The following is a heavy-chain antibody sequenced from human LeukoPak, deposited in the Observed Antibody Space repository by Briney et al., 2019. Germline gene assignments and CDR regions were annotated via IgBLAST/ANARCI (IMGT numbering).Heavy chain of an antibody. D-gene: IGHD2-15*01. V-gene: IGHV1-2*05. CDR3: ATVYCSGGSCYERFDY. J-gene: IGHJ4*02. CDR2: INPNSGGT. CDR1: GYTFTGYY. Sequence: ASVKVSCKASGYTFTGYYMHWVRQAPGQGLEWMGRINPNSGGTNYAQKFQGRVTMTRDTSISTAYMELSRLRSDDTVVYYCATVYCSGGSCYERFDYWGQGTLVTVSS.